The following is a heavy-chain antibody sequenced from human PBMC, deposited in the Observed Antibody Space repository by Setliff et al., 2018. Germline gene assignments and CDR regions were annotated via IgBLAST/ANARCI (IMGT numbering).Heavy chain of an antibody. J-gene: IGHJ4*02. CDR2: INHSGSP. V-gene: IGHV4-34*01. Sequence: SETLSLTCAVYGASFSGSYCSWIRQSPGKGLEWIGEINHTGSPNWIGEINHSGSPNYNPSLKCRVTMSVDTSKNQFSLKLTSVTAADTAVYYCRVWVDMIEVDSWAQGTLVTSPQ. CDR1: GASFSGSY. CDR3: RVWVDMIEVDS. D-gene: IGHD3-22*01.